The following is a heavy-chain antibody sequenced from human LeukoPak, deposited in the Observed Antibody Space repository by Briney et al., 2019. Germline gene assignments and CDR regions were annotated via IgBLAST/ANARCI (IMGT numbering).Heavy chain of an antibody. D-gene: IGHD3-3*01. CDR2: ISANDRDT. J-gene: IGHJ4*02. CDR1: GFIFSSYA. Sequence: GGSLRLSCVGSGFIFSSYAMNWVRQSPGKGMEWVSSISANDRDTDYAYAVNGRFIISRDDSKNTLFLQMDSLGAEDTAIYYCARFPGGLRFLEWFFDYWGQGTLVTVTS. V-gene: IGHV3-23*01. CDR3: ARFPGGLRFLEWFFDY.